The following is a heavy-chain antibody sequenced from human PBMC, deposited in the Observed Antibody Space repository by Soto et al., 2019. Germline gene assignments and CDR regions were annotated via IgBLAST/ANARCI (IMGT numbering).Heavy chain of an antibody. CDR1: GYTFTSYD. J-gene: IGHJ5*02. V-gene: IGHV1-8*01. D-gene: IGHD3-3*01. Sequence: ASVKVSCKASGYTFTSYDINWVRQATGQGLEWMGWMNPNSGNTGYAQKFQGRVTMTRNTSISTAYVELSSLRSEDTAVYYCARGIRFLEWLVWFDPWGQGTLVTVSS. CDR3: ARGIRFLEWLVWFDP. CDR2: MNPNSGNT.